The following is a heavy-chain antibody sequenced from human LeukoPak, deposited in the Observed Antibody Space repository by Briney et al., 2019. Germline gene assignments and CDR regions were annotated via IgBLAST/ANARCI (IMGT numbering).Heavy chain of an antibody. J-gene: IGHJ3*02. Sequence: ASVKVSCKASGGTFSSYAISWVRQAPGQGLEWMGGIIPIFGTANYAQKFQGRVTITADGSTSTAYMELSSLRSEDTAVYYCAIIRFEVRVDVFDIWGQGTMVTVSS. V-gene: IGHV1-69*13. D-gene: IGHD3-10*01. CDR2: IIPIFGTA. CDR1: GGTFSSYA. CDR3: AIIRFEVRVDVFDI.